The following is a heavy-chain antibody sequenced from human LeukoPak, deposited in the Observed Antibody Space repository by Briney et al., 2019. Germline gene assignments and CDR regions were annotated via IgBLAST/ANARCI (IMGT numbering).Heavy chain of an antibody. CDR2: IIPIFGTA. Sequence: ASVKVSCKASGGTFSSYAISWVRQAPGQGLEWMGGIIPIFGTANYAQKFQGRVTITADESTSTAYMELSSLRSEDTAVYYCARTTLDYYDSSGPWDYWGQGTLVTVSS. CDR1: GGTFSSYA. J-gene: IGHJ4*02. D-gene: IGHD3-22*01. V-gene: IGHV1-69*13. CDR3: ARTTLDYYDSSGPWDY.